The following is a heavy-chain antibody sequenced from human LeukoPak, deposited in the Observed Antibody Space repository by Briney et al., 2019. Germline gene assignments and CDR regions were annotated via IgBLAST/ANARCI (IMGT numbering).Heavy chain of an antibody. V-gene: IGHV1-18*01. CDR2: ISAYNGNT. D-gene: IGHD3-22*01. CDR1: GYTFTSYG. J-gene: IGHJ5*02. CDR3: ARVTSYYYDSSGYYGNWFDP. Sequence: ASVKVSCKASGYTFTSYGISWVRQAPGQGLEWMGWISAYNGNTNYAQKLQGRVTMTTDTSTSTAYMGLRSLRSDDTAVYYCARVTSYYYDSSGYYGNWFDPWGQGTLVTVSS.